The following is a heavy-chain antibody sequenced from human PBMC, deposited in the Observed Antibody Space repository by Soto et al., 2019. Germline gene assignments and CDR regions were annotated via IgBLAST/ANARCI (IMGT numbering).Heavy chain of an antibody. V-gene: IGHV1-69*13. Sequence: GASVKVSCKAAVDAFSSYAISWGRHAPGQGLEWMGGIIPIFGTANYAQKFQGRVTITADESTSTAYMELSSLRPEDTAVYYSATMYSGSYYLFDIWGQGTMDPVSS. CDR1: VDAFSSYA. D-gene: IGHD1-26*01. CDR2: IIPIFGTA. CDR3: ATMYSGSYYLFDI. J-gene: IGHJ3*02.